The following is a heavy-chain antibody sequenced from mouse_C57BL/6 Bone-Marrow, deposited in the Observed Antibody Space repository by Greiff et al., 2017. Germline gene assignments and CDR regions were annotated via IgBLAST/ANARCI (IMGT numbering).Heavy chain of an antibody. Sequence: EVQRVESGPGLVKPSQTVFLTCTVTGISITTGNYRWSWIRPFPGNKLEWLGYIYYSGTITYNPSLTNRPTITRDTPKNHFFLEMNSMTAEYTATYDCARDDSYSYYFDYWGQGTTLTVSS. J-gene: IGHJ2*01. CDR1: GISITTGNYR. V-gene: IGHV3-5*01. CDR2: IYYSGTI. CDR3: ARDDSYSYYFDY. D-gene: IGHD1-1*01.